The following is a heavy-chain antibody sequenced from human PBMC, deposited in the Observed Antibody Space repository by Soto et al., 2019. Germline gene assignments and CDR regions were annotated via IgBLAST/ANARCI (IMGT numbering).Heavy chain of an antibody. V-gene: IGHV3-53*01. CDR2: IYSGGST. Sequence: GGSLRLSXAASGFTVSSNYMSWVRKAPGKGLEWVSVIYSGGSTYYADSVKGRFTISRDNSKNTLYLQMNSLRAEDTAVYYCAREGWRGYSYGFVYGMDVWGQGTTVTVSS. D-gene: IGHD5-18*01. CDR3: AREGWRGYSYGFVYGMDV. CDR1: GFTVSSNY. J-gene: IGHJ6*02.